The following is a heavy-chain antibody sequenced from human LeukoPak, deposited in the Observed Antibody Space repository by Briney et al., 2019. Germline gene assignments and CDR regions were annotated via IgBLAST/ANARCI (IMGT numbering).Heavy chain of an antibody. CDR3: ARRKDYYDSSGEGAFDI. J-gene: IGHJ3*02. CDR2: IYYSGST. V-gene: IGHV4-59*08. Sequence: SETLSLTCTVSGGSISSYYWSWIRQPPGKGLEWIGYIYYSGSTNYNPSLKSRVTISVDTSKNQFSLKLSSVTAADTAVYYCARRKDYYDSSGEGAFDIWGQGTMVTVSS. CDR1: GGSISSYY. D-gene: IGHD3-22*01.